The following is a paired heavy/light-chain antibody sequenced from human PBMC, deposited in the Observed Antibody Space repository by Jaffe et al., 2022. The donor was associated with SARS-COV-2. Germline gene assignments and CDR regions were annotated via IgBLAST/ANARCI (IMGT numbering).Light chain of an antibody. J-gene: IGKJ1*01. V-gene: IGKV1-17*01. CDR3: LQHNSYPRT. Sequence: DIQMTQSPSSLSASVGDRVTITCRASQGIRNDLGWYQQKPGKAPERLIYAASSLQSGVPSRFSGSGSGTEFTLTISSLQPEDFATYYCLQHNSYPRTFGQGTKVEIK. CDR2: AAS. CDR1: QGIRND.
Heavy chain of an antibody. J-gene: IGHJ4*02. Sequence: EVQLVESGGGLAQPGGSLRLSCAASGFTFSDLYMDWFRQAPGKGLEWVGRVRNKANRYTTEYAASVKGRFTISRDDSKNSLYLQMNFLKTEDTAVYYCARCRQGSSPDYWGQGTLVTVSS. CDR3: ARCRQGSSPDY. CDR1: GFTFSDLY. V-gene: IGHV3-72*01. D-gene: IGHD6-6*01. CDR2: VRNKANRYTT.